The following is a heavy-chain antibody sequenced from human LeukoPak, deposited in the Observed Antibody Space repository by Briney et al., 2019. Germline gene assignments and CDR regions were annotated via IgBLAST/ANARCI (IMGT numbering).Heavy chain of an antibody. Sequence: SETLSLTCTVSGGSIRSSSSNYYWGWIRQSPGKGLEWIGTIYYSGSTYYNPSLKSRVTISVDTSKNQFSLRLSSVTAADTAVYYCAGHHPRNTVDFWGQGTLVTVSS. J-gene: IGHJ4*02. CDR1: GGSIRSSSSNYY. D-gene: IGHD2-8*02. V-gene: IGHV4-39*01. CDR3: AGHHPRNTVDF. CDR2: IYYSGST.